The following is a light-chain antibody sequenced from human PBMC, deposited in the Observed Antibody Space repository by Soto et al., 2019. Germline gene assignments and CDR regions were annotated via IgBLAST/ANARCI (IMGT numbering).Light chain of an antibody. CDR1: QSISSY. V-gene: IGKV1-39*01. J-gene: IGKJ1*01. CDR3: PQSYSTPRT. Sequence: DIQMTQSPSSLSASVGDRVTITCRASQSISSYLNWYQQKPGKAPKLLIYAASSLQSGVPSRFSGSGSGTDFTLTISSLQPEEFATYYCPQSYSTPRTFGQGTKVEIK. CDR2: AAS.